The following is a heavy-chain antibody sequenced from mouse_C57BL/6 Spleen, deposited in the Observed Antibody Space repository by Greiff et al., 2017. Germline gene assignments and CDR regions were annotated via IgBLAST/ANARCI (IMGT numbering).Heavy chain of an antibody. CDR1: GYTFTSYW. D-gene: IGHD2-4*01. CDR2: IHPNSGST. Sequence: VQLQQPGAELVKPGASVKLSCKASGYTFTSYWMHWVKQRPGQGLEWIGMIHPNSGSTNYNEKFKSKATLTVDKSSSTAYMQLSSLTSEDSAVYYCARGGDYGGNWYFDVCGTGTTVTASS. J-gene: IGHJ1*03. CDR3: ARGGDYGGNWYFDV. V-gene: IGHV1-64*01.